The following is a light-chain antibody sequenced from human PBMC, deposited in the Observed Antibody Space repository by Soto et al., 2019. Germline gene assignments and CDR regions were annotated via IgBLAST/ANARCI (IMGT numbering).Light chain of an antibody. CDR3: ASYTSSSTSVI. J-gene: IGLJ2*01. CDR2: EVS. Sequence: QSDLTQPASVSGSPGQSITISCTGTSSDVGGYKYVSWYQQHPDKAPKLIIFEVSNRPSGISSRFSGSKSGNTASLTISGLQAEDEADYYCASYTSSSTSVIFGRGTKLTVL. V-gene: IGLV2-14*01. CDR1: SSDVGGYKY.